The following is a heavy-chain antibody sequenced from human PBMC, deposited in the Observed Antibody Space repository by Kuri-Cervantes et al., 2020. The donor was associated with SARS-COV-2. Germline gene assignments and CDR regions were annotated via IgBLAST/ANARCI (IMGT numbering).Heavy chain of an antibody. CDR1: GGSISSGGYY. D-gene: IGHD3-3*01. J-gene: IGHJ5*02. CDR3: ARHARYTIFGVVIIPGWFDP. V-gene: IGHV4-31*02. Sequence: SCTLSGGSISSGGYYWSWIRQHPGKGLEWVGFFSYSGSSYYNPSLKSRAAISLDTSKNQFSLKLSSVTAADTAVYYCARHARYTIFGVVIIPGWFDPWGQGTLVTVSS. CDR2: FSYSGSS.